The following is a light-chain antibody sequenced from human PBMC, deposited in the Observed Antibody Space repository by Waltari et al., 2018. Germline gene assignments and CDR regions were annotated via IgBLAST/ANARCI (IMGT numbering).Light chain of an antibody. CDR2: AVT. V-gene: IGLV2-23*02. CDR1: SSDIGTHDL. CDR3: CSYAGSSTYV. J-gene: IGLJ1*01. Sequence: QSALTQPASVSGSPGQSITLSFPGTSSDIGTHDLVPWYQQHPGKAPKILIYAVTKSPSGVAWRFSGSKSGNTASLTISGLQAEDEADYYCCSYAGSSTYVFGTGTKVTVL.